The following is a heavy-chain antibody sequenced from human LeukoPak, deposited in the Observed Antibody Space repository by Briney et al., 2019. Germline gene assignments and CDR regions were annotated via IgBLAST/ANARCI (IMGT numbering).Heavy chain of an antibody. CDR3: ASMRYSSSYLGYYYYGMDV. V-gene: IGHV1-18*01. D-gene: IGHD6-13*01. CDR2: ISAYNGNT. J-gene: IGHJ6*02. CDR1: GYTFTNYG. Sequence: ASVTVSCTGSGYTFTNYGISWVRQAPGQGLEWMGWISAYNGNTNYAQKFQGRVTMTTDTSTSTAYMELRSLRSDDTAVYYCASMRYSSSYLGYYYYGMDVWGQGTTVTVSS.